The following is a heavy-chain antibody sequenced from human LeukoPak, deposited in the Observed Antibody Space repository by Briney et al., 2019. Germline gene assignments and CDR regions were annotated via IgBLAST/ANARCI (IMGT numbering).Heavy chain of an antibody. CDR3: ASILRGYSGYDFFSY. J-gene: IGHJ4*02. CDR1: GFTFSSYW. CDR2: IKQDGSEK. Sequence: GGSLRLSCAASGFTFSSYWMSWVRQAPGKGLEWVANIKQDGSEKYYVDSVKGRFTISRDNAKNSLYLQMNSLRAEDTAVYYCASILRGYSGYDFFSYWGQGTLVTVSS. V-gene: IGHV3-7*03. D-gene: IGHD5-12*01.